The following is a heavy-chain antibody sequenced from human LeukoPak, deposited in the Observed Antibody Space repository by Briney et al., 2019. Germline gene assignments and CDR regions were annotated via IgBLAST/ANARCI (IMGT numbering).Heavy chain of an antibody. J-gene: IGHJ5*02. V-gene: IGHV4-39*07. CDR2: IYYSGST. D-gene: IGHD3-10*01. CDR1: GGSISSSSYY. CDR3: ARDIKYYYGSGSYNWFDP. Sequence: SETLSLTCTVSGGSISSSSYYWGWIRQPPGKGLEWIGSIYYSGSTYYNPSLKSRVTISVDTSKNQFSLKLSSVTAADTAVYYCARDIKYYYGSGSYNWFDPWGQGTLVTVSS.